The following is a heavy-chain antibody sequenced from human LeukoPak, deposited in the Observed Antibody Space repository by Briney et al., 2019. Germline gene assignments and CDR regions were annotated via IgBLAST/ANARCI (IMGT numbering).Heavy chain of an antibody. CDR1: GFIFSNDA. CDR3: AFTTDVYYYYGMDV. V-gene: IGHV3-23*01. D-gene: IGHD3-22*01. CDR2: ISNRGDRT. Sequence: GGSLRLSCAASGFIFSNDAMSWVRQAPGKGLEWVCSISNRGDRTYYAASVRGRLTISRDNSKNTLFLEMNSLRAEDTAVYYCAFTTDVYYYYGMDVWGQGTTVTVSS. J-gene: IGHJ6*02.